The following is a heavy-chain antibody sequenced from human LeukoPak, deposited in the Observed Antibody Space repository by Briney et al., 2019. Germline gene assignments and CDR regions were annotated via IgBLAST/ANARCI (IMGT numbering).Heavy chain of an antibody. CDR1: GYSISRGYY. J-gene: IGHJ4*02. Sequence: SETLSFTCGVSGYSISRGYYWAWIRQPPGKGLEWIGTIYHIGSTYYNPSPESRVTISVDKSKNEFSLNLNSVTAADTAVYYCARAGWIITSGIDYWGQGALVTVSS. CDR3: ARAGWIITSGIDY. D-gene: IGHD1-20*01. CDR2: IYHIGST. V-gene: IGHV4-38-2*01.